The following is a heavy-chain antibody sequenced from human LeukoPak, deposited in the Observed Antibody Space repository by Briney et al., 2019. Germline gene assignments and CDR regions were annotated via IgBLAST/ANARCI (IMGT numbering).Heavy chain of an antibody. V-gene: IGHV3-7*01. CDR3: ARDPPSPSGGYFNPGGDDAFDI. J-gene: IGHJ3*02. D-gene: IGHD3-22*01. CDR1: GFTFSSYW. Sequence: GGSLRLSCAAPGFTFSSYWMSWVRQAPGKGLEWVANIKRDGSEKYYVDSVKGRFTISRDNAKNSLYLQMNSLRAEDTAVYYCARDPPSPSGGYFNPGGDDAFDIWGQGTMVTVSS. CDR2: IKRDGSEK.